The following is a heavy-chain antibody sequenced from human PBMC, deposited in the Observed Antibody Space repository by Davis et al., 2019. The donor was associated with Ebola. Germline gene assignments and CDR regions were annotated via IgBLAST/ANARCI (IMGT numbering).Heavy chain of an antibody. CDR3: ARWFGELLSDDY. V-gene: IGHV3-7*03. CDR1: GFTSSSYW. CDR2: IKQDGSEK. J-gene: IGHJ4*02. Sequence: PGGSLRLSWAASGFTSSSYWMSWVGKAPGKGLEWVANIKQDGSEKYYVDSVKGRFTISRDNAKNSLYLQMNSLRAEDTAVYYCARWFGELLSDDYWGQGTLVTVSS. D-gene: IGHD3-10*01.